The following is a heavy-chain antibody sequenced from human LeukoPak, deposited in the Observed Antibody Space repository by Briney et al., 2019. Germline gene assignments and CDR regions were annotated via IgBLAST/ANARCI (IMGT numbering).Heavy chain of an antibody. V-gene: IGHV3-21*01. CDR1: GFTFSSYS. Sequence: GGSLRLSCAASGFTFSSYSMNWVRQAPGKGLEWVSCISSSSSSIYYADSVKGRFTISRDNAKNSLYLQLNSLRAEDTAVYYCARRISSSGRDPFDCWGQGTLVTVSS. CDR2: ISSSSSSI. J-gene: IGHJ4*02. D-gene: IGHD3-10*01. CDR3: ARRISSSGRDPFDC.